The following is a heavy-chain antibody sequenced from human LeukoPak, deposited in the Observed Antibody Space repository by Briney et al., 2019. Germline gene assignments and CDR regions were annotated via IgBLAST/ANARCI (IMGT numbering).Heavy chain of an antibody. CDR2: TSNGGVTT. J-gene: IGHJ4*02. D-gene: IGHD2-21*02. Sequence: GGSLRLARADSGFTFSTYAMTWVRQAPGKGLEWVSVTSNGGVTTYYADSVKGRFTISRDNSKNTLYLQMNSLRAEDTAVYYCAKDGAGGDLGDYFDYWGQGTLVTVSS. CDR3: AKDGAGGDLGDYFDY. CDR1: GFTFSTYA. V-gene: IGHV3-23*01.